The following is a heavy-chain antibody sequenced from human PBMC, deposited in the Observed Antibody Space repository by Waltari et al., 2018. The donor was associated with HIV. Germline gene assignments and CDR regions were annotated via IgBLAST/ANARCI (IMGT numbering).Heavy chain of an antibody. J-gene: IGHJ5*02. CDR2: IYTSGVT. Sequence: QVQLQESGPGLVKPSQTLSLTCTVSGGSISSGSYFWSWIRQPARNGLELIGRIYTSGVTNYNPSLKRRVTISVDTSKNQFSLKLSSVTAADTAVYYCARDRVVVVAATRGGYWFDPWGQGTLVTVSS. CDR3: ARDRVVVVAATRGGYWFDP. V-gene: IGHV4-61*02. D-gene: IGHD2-15*01. CDR1: GGSISSGSYF.